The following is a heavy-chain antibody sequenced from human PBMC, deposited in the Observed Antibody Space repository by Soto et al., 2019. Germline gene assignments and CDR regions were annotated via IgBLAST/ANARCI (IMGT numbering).Heavy chain of an antibody. CDR2: ISYDGSNK. D-gene: IGHD6-19*01. V-gene: IGHV3-30-3*01. CDR1: GFTFSSYA. J-gene: IGHJ4*02. CDR3: KSSGWSD. Sequence: QVHLVESGGGVVQPGRSLRLSCAASGFTFSSYAMHWVRQAPGKGLEWVAVISYDGSNKYYADPVKGRFTISRDNSKNTLYLQMNSLRAEDTAVYYCKSSGWSDWGQGTLVTVSS.